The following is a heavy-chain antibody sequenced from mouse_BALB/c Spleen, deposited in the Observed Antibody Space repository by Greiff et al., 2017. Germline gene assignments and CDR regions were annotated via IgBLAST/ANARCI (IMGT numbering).Heavy chain of an antibody. D-gene: IGHD1-1*01. V-gene: IGHV1-37*01. Sequence: VQLQQSGPELVKPGASVKISCTASGYSFTGYFMNWVKQSHGKSLEWIGRINPYNGDTFYNPKFKGKATVTVDTSSSTAHKELLSLTSEDSAVYYCGRSLITTVVATDDAMDYWGQGTSGTVSS. CDR3: GRSLITTVVATDDAMDY. CDR2: INPYNGDT. CDR1: GYSFTGYF. J-gene: IGHJ4*01.